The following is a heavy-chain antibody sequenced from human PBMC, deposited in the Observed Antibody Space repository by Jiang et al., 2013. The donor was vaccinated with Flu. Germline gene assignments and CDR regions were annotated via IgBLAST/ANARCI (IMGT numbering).Heavy chain of an antibody. J-gene: IGHJ1*01. Sequence: WVSGISWNSGSIGYADSVKGRFTISRDNAKNSLYLQMNSLRAEDTAVYYCARDSAPYDSSGYYTPAYFQHWGQGTLVTVSS. D-gene: IGHD3-22*01. V-gene: IGHV3-9*01. CDR3: ARDSAPYDSSGYYTPAYFQH. CDR2: ISWNSGSI.